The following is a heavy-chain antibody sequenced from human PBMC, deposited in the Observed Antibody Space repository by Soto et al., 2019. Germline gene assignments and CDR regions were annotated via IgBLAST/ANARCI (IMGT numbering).Heavy chain of an antibody. J-gene: IGHJ5*02. CDR1: GYSFANND. V-gene: IGHV1-8*01. Sequence: GASAKVGWEASGYSFANNDGTSVRQDTGQGLEWMGWMNPGSGDTGYAQKFQGRVNMTRDISIATAYMELSSLRSDDTAIYYCARMATFGSLNWFDPWGQGTLVTVSS. CDR3: ARMATFGSLNWFDP. CDR2: MNPGSGDT. D-gene: IGHD3-16*01.